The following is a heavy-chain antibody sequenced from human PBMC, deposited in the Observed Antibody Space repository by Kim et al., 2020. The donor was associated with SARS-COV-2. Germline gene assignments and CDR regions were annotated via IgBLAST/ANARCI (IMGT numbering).Heavy chain of an antibody. Sequence: YVDAAKVRFTVSRDNAKNTRYLQINCLRAEDTAVYYCARDIIAAAGTKDYWGQGTLVTVSS. CDR3: ARDIIAAAGTKDY. V-gene: IGHV3-11*06. J-gene: IGHJ4*02. D-gene: IGHD6-13*01.